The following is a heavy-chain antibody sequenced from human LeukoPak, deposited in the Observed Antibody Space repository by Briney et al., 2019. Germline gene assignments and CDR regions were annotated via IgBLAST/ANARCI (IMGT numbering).Heavy chain of an antibody. Sequence: GGSLRLSCAASGFAFTNFAMSWVRQAPGKGLEWVSAISGSGGSTYYADSVKGRFTISRDNSKNTLYLQMNSLRAEDTAVYYCARDELLPPGWFDPWGQGTLVTVSS. CDR2: ISGSGGST. CDR1: GFAFTNFA. J-gene: IGHJ5*02. V-gene: IGHV3-23*01. D-gene: IGHD3-10*01. CDR3: ARDELLPPGWFDP.